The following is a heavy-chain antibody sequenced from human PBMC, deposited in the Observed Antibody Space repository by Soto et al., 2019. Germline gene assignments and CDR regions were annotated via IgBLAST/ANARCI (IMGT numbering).Heavy chain of an antibody. J-gene: IGHJ4*02. V-gene: IGHV4-34*01. CDR3: ARVRPETGTTSALDY. Sequence: KPSETLSLTCAVYGGSFGGYYWSWIRQPPGKGLEWIGGINHSGSTNYNPSLKSRVTISVDTSKNQLSLKLSSVTAADTAVYYCARVRPETGTTSALDYWGQGTLVTVSS. CDR1: GGSFGGYY. CDR2: INHSGST. D-gene: IGHD1-1*01.